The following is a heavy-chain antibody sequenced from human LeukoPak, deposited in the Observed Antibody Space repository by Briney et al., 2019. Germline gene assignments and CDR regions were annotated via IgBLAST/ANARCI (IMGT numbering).Heavy chain of an antibody. D-gene: IGHD2-2*01. CDR2: ISGSGGRT. CDR3: ANLCCSSTSCYLAEYVQL. J-gene: IGHJ1*01. CDR1: GFTFSSYA. V-gene: IGHV3-23*01. Sequence: AGGSLRVSCADSGFTFSSYAMSLVRQAPGKGLEWVSSISGSGGRTYYADSVKGRFTISRDNPNNTLYLQMNSLRAEDTAVYYCANLCCSSTSCYLAEYVQLWGQGTLGTVSS.